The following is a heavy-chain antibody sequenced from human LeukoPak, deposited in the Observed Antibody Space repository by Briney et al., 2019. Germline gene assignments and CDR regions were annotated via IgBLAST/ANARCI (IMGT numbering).Heavy chain of an antibody. D-gene: IGHD6-13*01. V-gene: IGHV5-51*01. CDR3: ARHAGDSSSWYGNWFDP. CDR1: GYSFTSDW. Sequence: GESLKISCKGSGYSFTSDWIGWVRQMPGKGLEWMGIIYPGDSDTRYSPSFQGQVTISADKSISTAYLQWSSLKASDTAMYYCARHAGDSSSWYGNWFDPWGQGTLVTVSS. CDR2: IYPGDSDT. J-gene: IGHJ5*02.